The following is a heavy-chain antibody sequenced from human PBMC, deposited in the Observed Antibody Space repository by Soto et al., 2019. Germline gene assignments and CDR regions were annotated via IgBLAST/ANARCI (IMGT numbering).Heavy chain of an antibody. J-gene: IGHJ4*02. Sequence: QVQLVESGGGVVQPGRSLRLSCAASGFTFSSFAMHWVRQAPGKGLEWVALIWYDGSNQYYADSVKGRFTISRDNSRSTLYLQMNSLGADDTAVYFCAREVAYSDCPWGIDYWGQGTLVTVSS. CDR3: AREVAYSDCPWGIDY. V-gene: IGHV3-33*01. CDR2: IWYDGSNQ. D-gene: IGHD4-17*01. CDR1: GFTFSSFA.